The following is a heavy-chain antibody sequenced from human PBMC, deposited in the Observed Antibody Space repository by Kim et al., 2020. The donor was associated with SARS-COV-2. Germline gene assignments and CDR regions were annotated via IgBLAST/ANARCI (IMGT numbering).Heavy chain of an antibody. V-gene: IGHV3-7*01. D-gene: IGHD7-27*01. CDR3: ARDAWAQRGTDGFDY. CDR2: INQDGSEK. Sequence: GGSLRLSCAASGFTFNSFWMSWVRQAPGKGLEWVTNINQDGSEKKFVDSVKGRFTISRDNAKNSVFLQMNSLRVEDSALYYCARDAWAQRGTDGFDYWGQGSLVTVSS. CDR1: GFTFNSFW. J-gene: IGHJ4*02.